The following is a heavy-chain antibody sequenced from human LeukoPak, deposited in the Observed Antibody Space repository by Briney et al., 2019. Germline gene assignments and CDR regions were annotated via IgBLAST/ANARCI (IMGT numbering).Heavy chain of an antibody. J-gene: IGHJ4*02. CDR3: AREPHYYDSSGLGYYFDY. CDR2: IYYSGST. Sequence: PSETLSLTCTVSGGSISSYYWSWIRQPPGKGLEWIGYIYYSGSTNYNPSLKSRVTISVDTSKNQFSLKLSSVTAADTAVYYCAREPHYYDSSGLGYYFDYWGQGTLVTVSS. D-gene: IGHD3-22*01. CDR1: GGSISSYY. V-gene: IGHV4-59*12.